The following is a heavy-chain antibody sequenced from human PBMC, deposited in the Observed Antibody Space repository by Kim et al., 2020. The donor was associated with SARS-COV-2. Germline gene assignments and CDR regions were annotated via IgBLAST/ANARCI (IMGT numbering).Heavy chain of an antibody. CDR1: GGSISSYY. V-gene: IGHV4-59*08. J-gene: IGHJ4*02. D-gene: IGHD3-22*01. CDR2: IYYSGST. Sequence: SETLSLTCTVSGGSISSYYWSWIRQPPGKGLEWIGYIYYSGSTNYNPSLKSRVTISVDTSKNQFSLKLSSVTAADTAVYYCAGQTYYYDSSGYYWGPFDYWGQGTLVTVSS. CDR3: AGQTYYYDSSGYYWGPFDY.